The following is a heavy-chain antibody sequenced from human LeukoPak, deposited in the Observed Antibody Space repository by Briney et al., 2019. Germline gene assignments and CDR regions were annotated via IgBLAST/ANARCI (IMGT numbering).Heavy chain of an antibody. V-gene: IGHV4-59*08. CDR3: ARHRPPGQQLVDWFDP. D-gene: IGHD6-13*01. Sequence: SETLSLTCTVSGGSISSYYWSWIRQPPGKGLEWIGYIYYSGSTNYNPSLKSRVTISVDTSKNQFSLKLSSVTAADTAVYYCARHRPPGQQLVDWFDPWGQGTLVTVSS. J-gene: IGHJ5*02. CDR1: GGSISSYY. CDR2: IYYSGST.